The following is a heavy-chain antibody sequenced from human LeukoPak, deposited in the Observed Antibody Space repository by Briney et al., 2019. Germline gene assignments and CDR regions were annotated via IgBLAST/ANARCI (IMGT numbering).Heavy chain of an antibody. CDR2: IRSKTYGGTT. D-gene: IGHD5-18*01. V-gene: IGHV3-49*04. Sequence: GGSLRLSCTASGFTFGDHVMSWVRQAPGKGLEWVGFIRSKTYGGTTEYAASVKGRFTISRDDSKSIAYLQMNSLKTEDTAVYYCTRGPTQQWLYYGMDVWGQGTTVTVSS. J-gene: IGHJ6*02. CDR1: GFTFGDHV. CDR3: TRGPTQQWLYYGMDV.